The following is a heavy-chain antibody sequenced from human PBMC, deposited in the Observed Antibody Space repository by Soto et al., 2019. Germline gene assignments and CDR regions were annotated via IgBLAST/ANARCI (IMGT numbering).Heavy chain of an antibody. J-gene: IGHJ4*02. V-gene: IGHV3-66*04. CDR2: IYSGGST. CDR3: ARHGYNYGGGYFAY. Sequence: EVQLVESGGGLVQPGGSLRLSCAASGVTVSSNYMSWVRQAPGKGLEWVSVIYSGGSTYYAGSVKGRFTISRDNSKNTLYLQMNSLRAEDTAVYYCARHGYNYGGGYFAYWGQGTLVTVSS. CDR1: GVTVSSNY. D-gene: IGHD5-18*01.